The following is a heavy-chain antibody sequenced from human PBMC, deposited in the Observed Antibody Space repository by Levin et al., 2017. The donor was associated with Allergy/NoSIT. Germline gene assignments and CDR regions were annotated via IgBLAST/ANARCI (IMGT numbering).Heavy chain of an antibody. CDR3: ARGRGVATIPYYYYGMDV. V-gene: IGHV4-34*01. D-gene: IGHD5-12*01. CDR1: GGSFSGYY. CDR2: INHSGST. J-gene: IGHJ6*02. Sequence: SETLSLTCAVYGGSFSGYYWSWIRQPPGKGLEWIGEINHSGSTNYNPSLKSRVTISVDTSKNQFSLKLSSVTAADTAVYYCARGRGVATIPYYYYGMDVWGQGTTVTVSS.